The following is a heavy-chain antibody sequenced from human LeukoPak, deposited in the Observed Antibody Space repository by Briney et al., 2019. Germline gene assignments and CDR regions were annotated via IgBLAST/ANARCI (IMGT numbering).Heavy chain of an antibody. CDR2: IYYTGST. Sequence: SETLSLTCTVSGGSLSSSSYYWGWIRQPPGKGPEWIGSIYYTGSTYYNSSLKSRVAISVDTSRNQFSLMLSSVTAADMAVYYCAGQRRGGSSYYMDVWGKGTTVTVAS. D-gene: IGHD6-6*01. CDR3: AGQRRGGSSYYMDV. J-gene: IGHJ6*03. V-gene: IGHV4-39*01. CDR1: GGSLSSSSYY.